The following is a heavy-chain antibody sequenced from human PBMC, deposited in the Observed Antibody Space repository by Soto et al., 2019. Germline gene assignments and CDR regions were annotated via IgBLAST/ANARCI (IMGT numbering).Heavy chain of an antibody. J-gene: IGHJ6*02. D-gene: IGHD3-16*02. V-gene: IGHV3-21*01. CDR1: GFTFSSYI. Sequence: EVQLVESGGGLVKPGGSLRLSCAASGFTFSSYIMNWVRQAPGKGLEWVSSISSSRSYIYYADSVKGRFTISRDNAKNSLNLQSNSLRAEAALVHDCARGLLLTADMITFGRGIDASKAYDYYGMDVWSQGTTVTVSS. CDR3: ARGLLLTADMITFGRGIDASKAYDYYGMDV. CDR2: ISSSRSYI.